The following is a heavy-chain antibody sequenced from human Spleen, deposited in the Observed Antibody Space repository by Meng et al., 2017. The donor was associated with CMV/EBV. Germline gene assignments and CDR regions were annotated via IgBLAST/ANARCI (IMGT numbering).Heavy chain of an antibody. V-gene: IGHV1-18*01. CDR3: ASGKGSSSVYFDN. D-gene: IGHD6-6*01. Sequence: ASVKVSCKASGYTFTSYGITWMRQAPGQGPEWMGWVSAYNGDTDSAQKLQGRVTMTIDTATATAYMDLRSLRSDDTAMYYCASGKGSSSVYFDNWGQGTLVTVSS. J-gene: IGHJ4*02. CDR1: GYTFTSYG. CDR2: VSAYNGDT.